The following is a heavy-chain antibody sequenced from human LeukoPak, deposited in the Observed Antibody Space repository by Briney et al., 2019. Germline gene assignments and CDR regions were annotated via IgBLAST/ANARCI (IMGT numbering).Heavy chain of an antibody. V-gene: IGHV3-33*01. CDR3: ARDHSSGWYSDYFDY. D-gene: IGHD6-19*01. Sequence: GGSLRLSCAASGFTFSSYGMHWVRQAPGKGLEWVAVIWYDGSNKYYADSVKGRFTISRDNSKNTLYLQMNSLRAEDTAVYYCARDHSSGWYSDYFDYWGQGTLSPSPQ. J-gene: IGHJ4*02. CDR2: IWYDGSNK. CDR1: GFTFSSYG.